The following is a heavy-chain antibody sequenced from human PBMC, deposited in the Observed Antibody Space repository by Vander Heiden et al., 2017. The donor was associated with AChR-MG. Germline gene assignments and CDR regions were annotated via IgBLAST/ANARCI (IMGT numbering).Heavy chain of an antibody. CDR3: ARGPKYYYDSSGYYSGWFDP. CDR2: INHSGST. D-gene: IGHD3-22*01. V-gene: IGHV4-34*01. J-gene: IGHJ5*02. CDR1: GGSFSGYY. Sequence: QVQLQQWGAGLLKPSETLSLTCAVYGGSFSGYYWSWIRQPPGKGLEWIGEINHSGSTNYNPSLKSRVTISVDTSKNQFSLKLSSVTAADTAVYYCARGPKYYYDSSGYYSGWFDPWGEGTLVTVSS.